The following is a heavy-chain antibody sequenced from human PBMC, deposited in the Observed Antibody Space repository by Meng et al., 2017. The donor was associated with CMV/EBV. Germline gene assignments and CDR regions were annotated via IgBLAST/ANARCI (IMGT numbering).Heavy chain of an antibody. Sequence: SGFTFSNAWMSWVRQAPGKGLEWVGRIKSKTDGGTTDYAAPVKVRFTISRDDSKNTLYLQMNSLKTEDTAVYYCTTTIFGLYYFDYWGQGTLVTVSS. J-gene: IGHJ4*02. D-gene: IGHD3-3*01. CDR1: GFTFSNAW. CDR2: IKSKTDGGTT. CDR3: TTTIFGLYYFDY. V-gene: IGHV3-15*01.